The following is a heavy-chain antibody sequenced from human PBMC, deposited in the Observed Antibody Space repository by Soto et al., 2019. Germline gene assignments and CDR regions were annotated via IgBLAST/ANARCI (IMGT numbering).Heavy chain of an antibody. V-gene: IGHV1-3*01. CDR1: GYTFTSYA. CDR3: ARDSGIFGVVIIGSPMPHYYYYGMDV. CDR2: INAGNGNT. Sequence: SCKASGYTFTSYAMHWVRQAPGQRLEWMGWINAGNGNTKYSQKFQGRVTITRDTSASTAYMELSSLRSEDTAVYYCARDSGIFGVVIIGSPMPHYYYYGMDVWGQGTTVTVSS. D-gene: IGHD3-3*01. J-gene: IGHJ6*02.